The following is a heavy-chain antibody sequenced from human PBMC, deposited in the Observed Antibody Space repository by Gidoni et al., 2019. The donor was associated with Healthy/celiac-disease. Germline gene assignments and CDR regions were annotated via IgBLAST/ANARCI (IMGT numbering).Heavy chain of an antibody. CDR1: GGTFSSYA. CDR2: IIPIFGTA. D-gene: IGHD3-3*01. V-gene: IGHV1-69*01. J-gene: IGHJ4*02. CDR3: ASGGYYDFWRACDY. Sequence: QVQLVQSGAEVKKPGSSVKVSCKASGGTFSSYAISGVRQAPGQGLEWMGGIIPIFGTANYAQKFQGRVTITADESTSTAYMELSSLRSEDTAVYYRASGGYYDFWRACDYWGQGTLFTVSS.